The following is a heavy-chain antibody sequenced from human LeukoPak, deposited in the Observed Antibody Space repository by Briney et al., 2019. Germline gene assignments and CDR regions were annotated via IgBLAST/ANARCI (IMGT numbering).Heavy chain of an antibody. D-gene: IGHD2-2*01. J-gene: IGHJ3*02. CDR3: ARGLGYCSSTSCLGHVIDI. V-gene: IGHV4-59*11. Sequence: SETLSLTCTVSGDFITSHYWIWIRQPPGEGLEWIGFIYYSGSTNYNPSLKSRVTISLDTSKTQFSLRLSSVTAADTAVYYCARGLGYCSSTSCLGHVIDIWGQGTAVTVSS. CDR2: IYYSGST. CDR1: GDFITSHY.